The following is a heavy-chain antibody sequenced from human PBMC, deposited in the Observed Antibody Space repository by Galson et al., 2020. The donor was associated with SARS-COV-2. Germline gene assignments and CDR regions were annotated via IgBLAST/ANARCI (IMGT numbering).Heavy chain of an antibody. Sequence: SETLSLTCTVSGGSISSGDDFWSWTRQHPGKCLEWIGYIHDSWRTYYNPSLKTRITISLDTSKNQFSLKMRSVTAADTAVYYCARLGIKSYGMDVWSQGTTVTVSS. CDR1: GGSISSGDDF. J-gene: IGHJ6*02. CDR3: ARLGIKSYGMDV. D-gene: IGHD3-3*02. V-gene: IGHV4-31*03. CDR2: IHDSWRT.